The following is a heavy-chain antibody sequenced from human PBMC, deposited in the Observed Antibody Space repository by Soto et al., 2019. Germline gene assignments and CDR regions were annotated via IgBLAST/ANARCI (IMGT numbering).Heavy chain of an antibody. D-gene: IGHD1-26*01. CDR3: ARDWEYGAFGS. Sequence: SAKVTSKASGYTFTSYAMHWVRQAPGQRLEWMGWINAGNGNTKYSQKFQGRVTITRDTSASTAYMELSSLRSEDTAVYYCARDWEYGAFGSWGKGTLVTVSS. CDR1: GYTFTSYA. V-gene: IGHV1-3*01. CDR2: INAGNGNT. J-gene: IGHJ4*02.